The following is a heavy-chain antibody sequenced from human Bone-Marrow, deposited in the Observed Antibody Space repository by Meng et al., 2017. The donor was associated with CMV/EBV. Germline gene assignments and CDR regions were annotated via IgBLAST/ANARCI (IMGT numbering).Heavy chain of an antibody. Sequence: ASVKVSCKASGYTFTGYYMHWVRQAPGQGLEWMGWINPNSGGTNYAQKFQGRVTMTRDTSISTAYMELSRLRSDDTAVYYWARAPRGSYYATTKLSNWFDPWGQGTLVTVSS. CDR2: INPNSGGT. V-gene: IGHV1-2*02. CDR3: ARAPRGSYYATTKLSNWFDP. J-gene: IGHJ5*02. D-gene: IGHD1-26*01. CDR1: GYTFTGYY.